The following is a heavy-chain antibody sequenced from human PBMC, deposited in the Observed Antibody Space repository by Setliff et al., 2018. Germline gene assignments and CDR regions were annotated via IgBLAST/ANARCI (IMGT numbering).Heavy chain of an antibody. CDR2: IHAGSSNT. CDR3: ARMSTSGPHYDY. CDR1: GYSFSSNA. Sequence: ASVKVSCKASGYSFSSNAFHWVRQAPGQTLEWLGWIHAGSSNTLYSQRFQDRITISRDTSATTVHMELSSLRSDDTAVYYCARMSTSGPHYDYWGQGTLVTVSS. D-gene: IGHD2-8*02. J-gene: IGHJ4*02. V-gene: IGHV1-3*01.